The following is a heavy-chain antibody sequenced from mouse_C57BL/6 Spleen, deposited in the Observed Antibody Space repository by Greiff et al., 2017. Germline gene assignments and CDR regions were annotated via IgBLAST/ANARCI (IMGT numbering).Heavy chain of an antibody. Sequence: EVMLVESGGGLVKPGGSLKLSCAASGFTFSDYGMHWVRQAPAKGLEWVAYISSGSSTIYYADTVKGRFTISRDNAKNTRFLRMTSLRSEDTAMYYCASDYGSSYWYFDVWGTGTTVTVSS. CDR3: ASDYGSSYWYFDV. CDR2: ISSGSSTI. D-gene: IGHD1-1*01. CDR1: GFTFSDYG. V-gene: IGHV5-17*01. J-gene: IGHJ1*03.